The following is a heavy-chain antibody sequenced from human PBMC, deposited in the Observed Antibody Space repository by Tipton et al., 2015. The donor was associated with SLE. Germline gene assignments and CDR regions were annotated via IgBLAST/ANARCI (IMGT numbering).Heavy chain of an antibody. D-gene: IGHD6-19*01. J-gene: IGHJ5*02. CDR1: GDSISSSSYY. Sequence: TLSLTCIVSGDSISSSSYYWGWIRQPPGKGLEWVGTVYYTGNTFYNPSLKSRVTISVDKSKNQFSLKLSSVTAADTAVYYCARKQFSDPISFDAWGQGTLVTVSS. V-gene: IGHV4-39*07. CDR2: VYYTGNT. CDR3: ARKQFSDPISFDA.